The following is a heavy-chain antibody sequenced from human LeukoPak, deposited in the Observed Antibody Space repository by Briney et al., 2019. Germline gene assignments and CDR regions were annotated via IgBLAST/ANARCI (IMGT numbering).Heavy chain of an antibody. D-gene: IGHD4-23*01. Sequence: GGSLRLSCAASGFTFSDYYMSWIRQAPGKGLDWVSYISSSGSTIYYADSVKGRFTISRDNAKNSLYLQMNSLRAEDTAVYYCARERPWDYGGKETSHYWGQGTLVTVSS. J-gene: IGHJ4*02. CDR1: GFTFSDYY. CDR3: ARERPWDYGGKETSHY. V-gene: IGHV3-11*04. CDR2: ISSSGSTI.